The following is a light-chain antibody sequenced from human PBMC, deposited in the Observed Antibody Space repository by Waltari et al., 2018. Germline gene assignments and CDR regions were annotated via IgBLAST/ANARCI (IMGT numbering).Light chain of an antibody. CDR2: AAS. Sequence: DIVLTQSPRTLSVSPGQRATLSCRASQGVGGNYVSWYQQKPGQAPRLLIYAASTRATGIPDRFSAAGSGTDFTLTISRLEPEDFAVYHCQHYGRSVTFGPGTKVNI. CDR3: QHYGRSVT. J-gene: IGKJ3*01. V-gene: IGKV3-20*01. CDR1: QGVGGNY.